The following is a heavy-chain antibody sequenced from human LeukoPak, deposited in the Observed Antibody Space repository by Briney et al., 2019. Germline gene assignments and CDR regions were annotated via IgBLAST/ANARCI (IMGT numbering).Heavy chain of an antibody. CDR2: ISGSGGST. CDR1: GFTLSSYA. D-gene: IGHD3-22*01. J-gene: IGHJ3*02. Sequence: PGGSLRLSCAASGFTLSSYAMSWVRQAPGEGVEWVSAISGSGGSTYYADSVKGRFTISRDNSKNTLYLQMNSLRAEDTAVYYCAKDLYYDSSGLLMGNSAFDIWGQGTMVTVSS. V-gene: IGHV3-23*01. CDR3: AKDLYYDSSGLLMGNSAFDI.